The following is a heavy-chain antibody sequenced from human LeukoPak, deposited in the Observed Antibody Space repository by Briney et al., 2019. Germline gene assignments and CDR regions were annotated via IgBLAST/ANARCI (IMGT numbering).Heavy chain of an antibody. CDR1: GYSENFYG. D-gene: IGHD3-10*01. Sequence: ASVKVSCKTSGYSENFYGITWVRQVAGQGLEWMGWISAYNGNTNYAQKLQGRVTMTTDTSTSTAYMELRSLRSDDTAVYYCARDFFHGSGSYHHFDYWGQGTLVTVSS. CDR3: ARDFFHGSGSYHHFDY. CDR2: ISAYNGNT. J-gene: IGHJ4*02. V-gene: IGHV1-18*01.